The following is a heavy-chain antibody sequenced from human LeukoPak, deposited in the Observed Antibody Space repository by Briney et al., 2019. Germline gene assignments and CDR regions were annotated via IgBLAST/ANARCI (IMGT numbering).Heavy chain of an antibody. D-gene: IGHD4-11*01. CDR3: ARDLTDYSNLDY. J-gene: IGHJ4*02. CDR1: GFTFSGYG. Sequence: GGSLRLSCAASGFTFSGYGMHWVRQAAGKGLEWVAVIWYDGSNKYYADSVKGRFTISRDNSKNTLSLQMNSLRAEDTAVYYCARDLTDYSNLDYWGQGTLVTVSS. CDR2: IWYDGSNK. V-gene: IGHV3-33*01.